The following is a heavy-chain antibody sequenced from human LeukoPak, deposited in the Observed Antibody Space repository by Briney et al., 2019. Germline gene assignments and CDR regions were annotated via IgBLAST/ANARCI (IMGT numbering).Heavy chain of an antibody. V-gene: IGHV4-4*07. J-gene: IGHJ4*02. CDR3: ARETTGLARYFDY. CDR1: GNSISSYY. CDR2: IYTSGST. D-gene: IGHD4-11*01. Sequence: PSETLSLTCTVSGNSISSYYWSWIRQPAGKGLEWIGRIYTSGSTNYNPSLKSRVTMSVDTSKNQFSLNLSSVTAAGTAFYYCARETTGLARYFDYWGQGTLVTVSS.